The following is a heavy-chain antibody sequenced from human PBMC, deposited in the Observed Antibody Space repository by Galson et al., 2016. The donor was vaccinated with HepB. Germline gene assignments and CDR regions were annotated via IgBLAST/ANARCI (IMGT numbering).Heavy chain of an antibody. CDR3: EAYCDAGTCHGHHY. V-gene: IGHV3-7*03. Sequence: SLRLSCAASGFMFSDYWMTWVRQAPGKGLEWVANIKRDGSEKNYVGSVRGRFTISRDNAKNSLFLQMDSLRADDTALYYCEAYCDAGTCHGHHYSGQGTLVTASS. CDR1: GFMFSDYW. CDR2: IKRDGSEK. J-gene: IGHJ4*02. D-gene: IGHD2-15*01.